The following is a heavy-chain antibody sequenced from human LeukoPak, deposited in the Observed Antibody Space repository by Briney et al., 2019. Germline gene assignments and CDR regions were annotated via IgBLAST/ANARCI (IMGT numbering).Heavy chain of an antibody. Sequence: GGSLRLSCAGAGFSIIDHHMDWVRQAPGEGLGWIGRSATTKPNSCTTQYAASVRGRFTISRDNADNSLYLQMNSLRAEDTAVYYCGRVIAGAIDYWGQGTLVTVSS. J-gene: IGHJ4*02. CDR1: GFSIIDHH. D-gene: IGHD6-13*01. V-gene: IGHV3-72*01. CDR3: GRVIAGAIDY. CDR2: SATTKPNSCTT.